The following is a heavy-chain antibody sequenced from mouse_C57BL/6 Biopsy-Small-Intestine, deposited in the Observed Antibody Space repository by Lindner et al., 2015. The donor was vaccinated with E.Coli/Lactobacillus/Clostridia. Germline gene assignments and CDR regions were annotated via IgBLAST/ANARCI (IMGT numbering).Heavy chain of an antibody. Sequence: VQLQESGAELVRPGASVKLSCTASGFNIKDDYMRWVKQRPEQGLEWIGRIDPANGNTKYAPKFQDKATITADTSSNTAYLQLSSLTSEDTAVYYCARRDGRYFDYWGQGTTLTVSS. CDR2: IDPANGNT. V-gene: IGHV14-3*01. CDR1: GFNIKDDY. J-gene: IGHJ2*01. D-gene: IGHD1-1*02. CDR3: ARRDGRYFDY.